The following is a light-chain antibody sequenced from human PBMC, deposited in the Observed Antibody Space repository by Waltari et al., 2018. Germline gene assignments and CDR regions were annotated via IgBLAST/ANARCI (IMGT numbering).Light chain of an antibody. V-gene: IGLV2-11*01. Sequence: QSALTQPRSVSGSPGQSVTISCTGTSSDVGGYNYVSWYQQHPVKAPNLMIYDVSKRPSGVPDRFSGSKSGNTAALTISVLQAEDEAEYYCCSYAGGYSWVFGGGTKLTVL. CDR1: SSDVGGYNY. J-gene: IGLJ3*02. CDR3: CSYAGGYSWV. CDR2: DVS.